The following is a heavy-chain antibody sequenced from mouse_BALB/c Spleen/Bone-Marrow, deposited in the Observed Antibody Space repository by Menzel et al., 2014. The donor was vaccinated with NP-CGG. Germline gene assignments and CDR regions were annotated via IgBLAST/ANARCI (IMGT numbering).Heavy chain of an antibody. Sequence: EVKLQESGPDLVKPSQSLSLPCTVTGYSITSGYSWHWIRQFPGNKLEWMGYIHYSGSTNYNPSLKSRISITRDTSKNQFFLQLNSVTTEDTATYYCASSTTVVADGYFDVWGAGTTVTVSS. D-gene: IGHD1-1*01. CDR3: ASSTTVVADGYFDV. CDR1: GYSITSGYS. CDR2: IHYSGST. V-gene: IGHV3-1*02. J-gene: IGHJ1*01.